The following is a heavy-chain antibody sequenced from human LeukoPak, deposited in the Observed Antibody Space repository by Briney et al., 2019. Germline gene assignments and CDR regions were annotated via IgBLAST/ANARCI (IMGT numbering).Heavy chain of an antibody. CDR3: ARDRYYYDSSGYRRFDP. CDR1: GGSISSYY. V-gene: IGHV4-4*07. D-gene: IGHD3-22*01. J-gene: IGHJ5*02. CDR2: IYTSGST. Sequence: PSETLSLTCTVSGGSISSYYWSWIRQPAGKGLEWIGRIYTSGSTNYNPSLKSRVTMSVDTSKNQFSLKLSSVTAADTAVYYCARDRYYYDSSGYRRFDPWGRGTLVTVSS.